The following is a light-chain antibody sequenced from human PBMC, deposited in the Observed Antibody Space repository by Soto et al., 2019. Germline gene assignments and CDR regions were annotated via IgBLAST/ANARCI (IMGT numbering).Light chain of an antibody. V-gene: IGLV2-14*01. Sequence: QSALTQPASVSGSPGRSITLSCTGTSSDVGGYNYVSWYQQHPGKAPKVLIYEVSNRPSGVSDRFSGSKSGNTASLTISGLQAEDEGDYYCSSYRSSPTPPYVFGTGTKLTVL. J-gene: IGLJ1*01. CDR3: SSYRSSPTPPYV. CDR2: EVS. CDR1: SSDVGGYNY.